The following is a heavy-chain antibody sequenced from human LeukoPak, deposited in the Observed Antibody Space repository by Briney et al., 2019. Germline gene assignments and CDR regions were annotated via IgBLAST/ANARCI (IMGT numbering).Heavy chain of an antibody. CDR2: ISYDGSNK. J-gene: IGHJ4*02. V-gene: IGHV3-30-3*01. CDR3: AIPESAAYYYRSGSSSQYYFDY. D-gene: IGHD3-10*01. Sequence: GGSLRLSCAASGFTFSSYAMHWVCQAPGKGLEWVAVISYDGSNKYYADSVKGRFTISRDNSKNTLYLQMNSLRAEDTAVYYCAIPESAAYYYRSGSSSQYYFDYWGQGTLVTVSS. CDR1: GFTFSSYA.